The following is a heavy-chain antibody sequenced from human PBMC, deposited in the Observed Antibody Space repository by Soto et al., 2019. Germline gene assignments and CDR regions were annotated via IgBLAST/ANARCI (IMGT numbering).Heavy chain of an antibody. CDR2: INHSGST. Sequence: SETLSLTCAVYGGSFSGYYWSWIRQPPGKGLEWIGEINHSGSTNYNPSLKRRVPISVDTSKNQFSLKLSSVTAADTAVYYCARAILHPHQQLVQGTSWFDPWGQGTLVTVSS. D-gene: IGHD6-13*01. CDR3: ARAILHPHQQLVQGTSWFDP. CDR1: GGSFSGYY. J-gene: IGHJ5*02. V-gene: IGHV4-34*01.